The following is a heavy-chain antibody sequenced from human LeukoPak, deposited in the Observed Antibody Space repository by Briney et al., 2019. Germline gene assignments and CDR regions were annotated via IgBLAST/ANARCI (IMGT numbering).Heavy chain of an antibody. D-gene: IGHD5-12*01. CDR2: MNPNSGNT. CDR3: ARGGGYDYHFDY. CDR1: GYTFTSYD. V-gene: IGHV1-8*03. Sequence: ASVKVSCKASGYTFTSYDINWVRQATGQGLEWMGWMNPNSGNTGYAQKFQGRVTITRSTSISTAYMELSSLRSEDTAVYYCARGGGYDYHFDYWGQGTLVTVSS. J-gene: IGHJ4*02.